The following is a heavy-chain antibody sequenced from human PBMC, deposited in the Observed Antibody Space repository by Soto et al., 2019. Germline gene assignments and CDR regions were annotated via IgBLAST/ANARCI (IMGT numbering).Heavy chain of an antibody. CDR1: SGSVNSSNW. D-gene: IGHD6-13*01. Sequence: QVQLRQSGPGLAKPSGTLVLTCAVSSGSVNSSNWWSWGRQPPGKGLEWSGEIYRGGSANYNASLRSRVTMSVDKSKNQVFLQLSSVTAADTAVYYCARDPAAAGTFDYWGQGTLVTVSS. CDR3: ARDPAAAGTFDY. V-gene: IGHV4-4*02. CDR2: IYRGGSA. J-gene: IGHJ4*02.